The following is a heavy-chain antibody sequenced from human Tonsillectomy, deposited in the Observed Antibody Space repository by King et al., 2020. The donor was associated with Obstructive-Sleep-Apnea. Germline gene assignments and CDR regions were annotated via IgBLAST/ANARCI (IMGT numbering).Heavy chain of an antibody. CDR2: IYPGDSNT. Sequence: QLVQSGAEVKKPGESLKISCKGSGYSFNSYWIGWLRQMPGKGLEWMGIIYPGDSNTRYSPSFQGQVTFSADKSISTAYLQWSSLKASDTAMYYCAKADYSSGWSTFDFWGQGTLVTVSS. J-gene: IGHJ4*02. CDR3: AKADYSSGWSTFDF. CDR1: GYSFNSYW. D-gene: IGHD6-19*01. V-gene: IGHV5-51*01.